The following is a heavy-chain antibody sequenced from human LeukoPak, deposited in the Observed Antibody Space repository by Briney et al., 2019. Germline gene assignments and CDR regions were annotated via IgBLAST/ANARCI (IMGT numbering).Heavy chain of an antibody. V-gene: IGHV1-69-2*01. CDR2: VDPKDGET. CDR1: GYTFTDYT. Sequence: GASVKVSCKASGYTFTDYTIHWVQQAPGKGLEWMGRVDPKDGETIYADKMQDRITITADTSTDTAYMELSSLRSDDTAIFYCATVRWDLHMVDYWGQGIPVTVSS. D-gene: IGHD1-26*01. J-gene: IGHJ4*02. CDR3: ATVRWDLHMVDY.